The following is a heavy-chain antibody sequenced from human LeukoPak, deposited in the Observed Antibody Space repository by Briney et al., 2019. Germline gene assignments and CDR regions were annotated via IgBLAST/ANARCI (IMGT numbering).Heavy chain of an antibody. Sequence: ASVKVSCKASGYTFTSYGISWVRQAPGQGLEWMGWISAYNGNTNYAQKLQGRVTMTTDTSTSTAYMELRSLRSDDTAVYYCARESATRTGVVPAAAPFDYWGQGTLVTVSS. J-gene: IGHJ4*02. V-gene: IGHV1-18*01. D-gene: IGHD2-2*01. CDR3: ARESATRTGVVPAAAPFDY. CDR1: GYTFTSYG. CDR2: ISAYNGNT.